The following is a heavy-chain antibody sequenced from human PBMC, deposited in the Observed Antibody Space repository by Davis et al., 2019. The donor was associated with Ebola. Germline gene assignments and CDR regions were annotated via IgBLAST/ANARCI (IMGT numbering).Heavy chain of an antibody. J-gene: IGHJ4*02. Sequence: ASVKVSCKASGYTFTSYAMHWVRQAPGQRLEWMGWINAGNGNTKYSQKFQGRVTITRDTSASTAYMELSSLRSEDTAVYYCARVGVSSGSYPYYFDYWGQGTLVTVSS. D-gene: IGHD1-26*01. CDR3: ARVGVSSGSYPYYFDY. CDR1: GYTFTSYA. V-gene: IGHV1-3*01. CDR2: INAGNGNT.